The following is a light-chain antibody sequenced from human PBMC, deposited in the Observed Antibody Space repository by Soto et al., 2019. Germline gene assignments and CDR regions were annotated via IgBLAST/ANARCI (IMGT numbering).Light chain of an antibody. Sequence: EIVLTQSPGTLSLSPGERATLSCRASQNVDTNYLAWYQQKPGQAPRIIIFGASGRATGIPARFSGSGSGTEFTLTISSLQSEDFAVYYCQQYNNWPLTFGGGTKVDI. J-gene: IGKJ4*01. CDR1: QNVDTN. V-gene: IGKV3-15*01. CDR3: QQYNNWPLT. CDR2: GAS.